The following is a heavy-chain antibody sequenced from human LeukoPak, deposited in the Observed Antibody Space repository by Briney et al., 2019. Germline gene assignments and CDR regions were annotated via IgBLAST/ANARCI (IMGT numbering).Heavy chain of an antibody. Sequence: GESLKISCQGSGSSFTSHWIGWVRQLPGKGLEWMGFIDPGDSATTYSPSFKGQVTISADKSISTAYLQWSSLKASDTAMYYCARSSAAYHFGMDVWGKGTTVTVSS. V-gene: IGHV5-51*01. J-gene: IGHJ6*04. CDR2: IDPGDSAT. D-gene: IGHD3-10*01. CDR3: ARSSAAYHFGMDV. CDR1: GSSFTSHW.